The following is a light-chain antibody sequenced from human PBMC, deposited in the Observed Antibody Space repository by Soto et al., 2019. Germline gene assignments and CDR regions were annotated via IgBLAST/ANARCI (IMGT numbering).Light chain of an antibody. J-gene: IGLJ3*02. CDR3: TSYTTSRIWV. CDR1: SGDVGHYNY. CDR2: EVS. V-gene: IGLV2-14*01. Sequence: QSVLTQPASVSGSPGQSITISCIGSSGDVGHYNYVSWYQQHPGKAPKLMIYEVSNRPSGVSNRFSGSKSGNTASLIISGLQAEDEADYYCTSYTTSRIWVFGGGTKLTVL.